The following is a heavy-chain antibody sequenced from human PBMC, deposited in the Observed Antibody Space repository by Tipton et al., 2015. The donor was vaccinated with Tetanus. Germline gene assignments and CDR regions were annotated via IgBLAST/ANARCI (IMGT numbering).Heavy chain of an antibody. CDR2: INPIGGST. CDR3: ARRSGAMAIPFDF. Sequence: QLVQSGAEVKKPGASVKVSCRASGYTLTSYHMHWVRQAPGQGLEWMGIINPIGGSTSYAQKFQGRITMTGDTSTSTVYMDLNSLRSEDTAVYYCARRSGAMAIPFDFWGQGTLVTVSS. CDR1: GYTLTSYH. J-gene: IGHJ4*02. V-gene: IGHV1-46*01. D-gene: IGHD5-18*01.